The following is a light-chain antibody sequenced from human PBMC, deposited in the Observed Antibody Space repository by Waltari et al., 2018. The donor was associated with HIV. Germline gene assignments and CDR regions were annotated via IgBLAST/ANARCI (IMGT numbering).Light chain of an antibody. CDR3: YSTDSSDWV. CDR1: ALPKKY. J-gene: IGLJ3*02. CDR2: EDS. Sequence: SYELTQPPSVSVSTGQTARITCSGDALPKKYAYWYQHKSGQAPVLVIYEDSKRPSGIPERFSGSSSGTMATLTISGAQVEDEADYYCYSTDSSDWVFGGGTKLTVL. V-gene: IGLV3-10*01.